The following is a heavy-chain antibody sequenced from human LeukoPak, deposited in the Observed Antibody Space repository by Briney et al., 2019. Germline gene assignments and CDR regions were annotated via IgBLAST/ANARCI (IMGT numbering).Heavy chain of an antibody. CDR2: INPNSGGT. CDR3: ARGITAVTREGYFDY. Sequence: ASVKVSCKPSGYTFTGYYIHWVRQAPGQGPEWMGWINPNSGGTNYAQNFRDRVTMTRDTSITTAYMELSSLTSDDTAVYYCARGITAVTREGYFDYWGQGTLVTVYS. CDR1: GYTFTGYY. V-gene: IGHV1-2*02. D-gene: IGHD2-2*01. J-gene: IGHJ4*02.